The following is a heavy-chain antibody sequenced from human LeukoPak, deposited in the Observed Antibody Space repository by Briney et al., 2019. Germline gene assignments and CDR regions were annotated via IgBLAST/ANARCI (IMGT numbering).Heavy chain of an antibody. CDR2: IRSKANSYAT. CDR3: TRLMATTFDY. V-gene: IGHV3-73*01. J-gene: IGHJ4*02. D-gene: IGHD5-24*01. CDR1: GFSFSGSA. Sequence: GGSLRLSCAPSGFSFSGSAMHWVRQASGKGLTWVGRIRSKANSYATAYAAWVKGMFTISRDASKNTAYLQMNSLKTEDTAVYYCTRLMATTFDYWGQGTLVTVSS.